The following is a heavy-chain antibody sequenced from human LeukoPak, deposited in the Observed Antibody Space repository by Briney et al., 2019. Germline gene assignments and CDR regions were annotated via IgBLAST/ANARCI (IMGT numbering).Heavy chain of an antibody. CDR1: GFTFSSYA. Sequence: PGRSLRLSCAASGFTFSSYAMHWVRQAPGKGLEWVAVISYDGSNKYYADSVKGRFTISRDNSKNTLYLQMNSLRAEDTAVYYCARAMRPGIAAAEMDYWGQGTLVTVSS. CDR3: ARAMRPGIAAAEMDY. V-gene: IGHV3-30-3*01. CDR2: ISYDGSNK. J-gene: IGHJ4*02. D-gene: IGHD6-13*01.